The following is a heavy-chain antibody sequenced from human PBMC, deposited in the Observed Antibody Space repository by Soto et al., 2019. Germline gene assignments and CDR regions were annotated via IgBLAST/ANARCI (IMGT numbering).Heavy chain of an antibody. CDR1: GFTFSSYG. CDR3: AREKPAMRDKWIFDY. J-gene: IGHJ4*02. CDR2: IWYDGSNK. D-gene: IGHD2-2*01. V-gene: IGHV3-33*01. Sequence: GGSLRLSCAASGFTFSSYGMHWVRQAPGKGLEWVAVIWYDGSNKYYADSVKGRFTISRDNSKNTLYLQMNSLRAEDTAVYYCAREKPAMRDKWIFDYWGQGTLVTVSS.